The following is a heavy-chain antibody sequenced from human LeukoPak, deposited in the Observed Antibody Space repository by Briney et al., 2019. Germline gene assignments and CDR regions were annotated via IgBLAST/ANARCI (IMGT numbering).Heavy chain of an antibody. Sequence: PGGSLRLSCAASGFTFSSYEMNWVRQAPGKGLEWVSYISSSGSTIYYADSVKGRFTISRDNAKNSLYLQMNSLRAEDTAVYYCARGMVRGVMKYYFDYWGQGTLVTVSS. CDR1: GFTFSSYE. J-gene: IGHJ4*02. D-gene: IGHD3-10*01. CDR2: ISSSGSTI. CDR3: ARGMVRGVMKYYFDY. V-gene: IGHV3-48*03.